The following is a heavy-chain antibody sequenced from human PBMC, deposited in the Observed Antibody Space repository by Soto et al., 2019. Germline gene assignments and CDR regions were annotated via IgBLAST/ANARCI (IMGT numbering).Heavy chain of an antibody. J-gene: IGHJ4*02. CDR1: GYTFTSYG. D-gene: IGHD6-19*01. CDR3: ARNIAVAGMLDY. V-gene: IGHV1-18*01. Sequence: ASVKVSCKASGYTFTSYGVSWVRQAPGQGLEWMGWISAYNGNTNYAQKLQGRVTMTTDTSTSTAYMELRSLRSDDTAVYYCARNIAVAGMLDYWGQGTLVTVSS. CDR2: ISAYNGNT.